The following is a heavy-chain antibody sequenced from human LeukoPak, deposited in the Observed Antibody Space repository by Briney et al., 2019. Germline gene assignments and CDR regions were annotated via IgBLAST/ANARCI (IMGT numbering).Heavy chain of an antibody. CDR3: ARVSGSYFSYYFDY. CDR1: GYSISSGYY. D-gene: IGHD1-26*01. V-gene: IGHV4-38-2*01. Sequence: SETLSLTCAVSGYSISSGYYWGWIRPPPGKGLEWIGYIYYSGSTNYNPSLKSRVTISVDTSKNQFSLKLSSVTAADTAVYYCARVSGSYFSYYFDYWGQGTLVTVSS. J-gene: IGHJ4*02. CDR2: IYYSGST.